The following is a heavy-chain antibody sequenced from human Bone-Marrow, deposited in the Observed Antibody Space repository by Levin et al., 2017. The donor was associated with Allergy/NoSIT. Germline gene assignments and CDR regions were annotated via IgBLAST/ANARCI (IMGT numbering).Heavy chain of an antibody. Sequence: QSGGSLRLSCVASGFTFSSYAMSWVRQAPGKGLEWVSAISGGGGDTYYADSVKGRFTISRDNSKNTLYLQMNTLRAEDTAVYYCAKRDVDGSRLGELSFLIDYWGQGTLVTVSS. D-gene: IGHD3-16*02. V-gene: IGHV3-23*01. CDR3: AKRDVDGSRLGELSFLIDY. CDR2: ISGGGGDT. J-gene: IGHJ4*02. CDR1: GFTFSSYA.